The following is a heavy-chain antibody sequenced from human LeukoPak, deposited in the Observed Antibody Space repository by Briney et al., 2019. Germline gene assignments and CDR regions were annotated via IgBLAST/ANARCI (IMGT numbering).Heavy chain of an antibody. CDR1: GGSISSYY. J-gene: IGHJ4*02. D-gene: IGHD1-26*01. CDR2: IYYSGST. Sequence: PSETLSLTCTVSGGSISSYYWSWIRQPPGKGLEWIGYIYYSGSTNYNPSLKSRVTISVDTSKNQFSLKLSSVTAADTAVYYCARHISGPWGAPDYWGQGTLVTVSS. V-gene: IGHV4-59*08. CDR3: ARHISGPWGAPDY.